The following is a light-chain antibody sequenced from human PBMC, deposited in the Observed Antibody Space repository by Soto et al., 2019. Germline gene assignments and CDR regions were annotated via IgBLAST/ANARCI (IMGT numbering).Light chain of an antibody. CDR3: QQYGSSPLT. CDR1: QSVSSSF. Sequence: EVVLMQSPGTLSLSPGERATLSCRAGQSVSSSFLAWYQQKPGQAPRLLIYGSSSRATGIPDRFSGSRSGTDFTLTISRLEPEDFAVYYCQQYGSSPLTFGGGTKVEIK. V-gene: IGKV3-20*01. CDR2: GSS. J-gene: IGKJ4*01.